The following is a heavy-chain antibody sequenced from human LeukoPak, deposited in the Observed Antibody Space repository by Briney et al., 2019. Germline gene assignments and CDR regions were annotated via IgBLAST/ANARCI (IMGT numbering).Heavy chain of an antibody. V-gene: IGHV4-34*01. CDR1: GGSFSGYY. CDR2: INHSGST. J-gene: IGHJ6*03. CDR3: ARMVVTRDPYYYYYYMDV. Sequence: SETLSLTCAVYGGSFSGYYWSWIRQPPGKGLEWIGEINHSGSTNYNPSLKSRVTISVDTSKNQFSLKLSSVTAADTAVYYCARMVVTRDPYYYYYYMDVWGKGTTVTISS. D-gene: IGHD2-15*01.